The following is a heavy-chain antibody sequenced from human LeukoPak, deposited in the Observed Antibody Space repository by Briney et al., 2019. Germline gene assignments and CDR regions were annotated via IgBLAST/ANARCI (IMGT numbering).Heavy chain of an antibody. CDR2: IYYSGST. J-gene: IGHJ4*02. CDR3: ARDRISVGPDY. V-gene: IGHV4-30-4*01. CDR1: GGSISSGDYY. Sequence: PSETLSLTCTVSGGSISSGDYYWSWIRQPPGQGLEWIGYIYYSGSTYYNPSLKSRVTISVDTSKNQFSLKLSSVTAADTAVYYCARDRISVGPDYWGQGTLVTVSS. D-gene: IGHD1-14*01.